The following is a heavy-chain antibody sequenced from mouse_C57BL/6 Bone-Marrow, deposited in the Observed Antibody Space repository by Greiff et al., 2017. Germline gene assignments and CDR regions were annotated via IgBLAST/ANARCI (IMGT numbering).Heavy chain of an antibody. CDR1: GFTFSDYY. D-gene: IGHD4-1*01. J-gene: IGHJ3*01. CDR3: ARPPNPFAY. CDR2: ISNGGGST. V-gene: IGHV5-12*01. Sequence: EVKVVESGEGLVKPGGSLKLSCAASGFTFSDYYMYWVRQTPEKRLEWVAYISNGGGSTYYPDTVKGRFTISRDNAKNTLYLQMSRLKSEDTAMYYCARPPNPFAYWGQGTLVTVSA.